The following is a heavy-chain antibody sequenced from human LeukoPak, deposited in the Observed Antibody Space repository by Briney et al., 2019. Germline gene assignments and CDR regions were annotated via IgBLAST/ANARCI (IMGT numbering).Heavy chain of an antibody. CDR2: IYTSGST. Sequence: SETLSLTCTVSGGSISSYYWSWIRQPAGKGVEWIGRIYTSGSTNYNPSLKSRVTMSVDTSKNQFSLKLSSVTAADTAVYYCARVDFWSGYFDYWGQGTLVTVSS. CDR3: ARVDFWSGYFDY. V-gene: IGHV4-4*07. D-gene: IGHD3-3*01. J-gene: IGHJ4*02. CDR1: GGSISSYY.